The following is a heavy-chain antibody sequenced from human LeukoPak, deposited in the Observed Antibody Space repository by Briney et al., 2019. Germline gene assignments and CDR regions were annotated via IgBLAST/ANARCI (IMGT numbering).Heavy chain of an antibody. D-gene: IGHD3-3*01. CDR2: IYYSGST. Sequence: SQTLSLTCTVSGGSISSGDYYWSWIRQPPGKGLGWIGYIYYSGSTYYNPSLKSRVTISVDTSKNQFSLKLSSVTAADTAVYYCARADYDFWSGYGISGYYFDYWGQGTLVTVSS. J-gene: IGHJ4*02. CDR3: ARADYDFWSGYGISGYYFDY. V-gene: IGHV4-30-4*01. CDR1: GGSISSGDYY.